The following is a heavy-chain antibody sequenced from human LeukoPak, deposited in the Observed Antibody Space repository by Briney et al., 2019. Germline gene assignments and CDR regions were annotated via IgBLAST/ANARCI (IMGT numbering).Heavy chain of an antibody. CDR3: ARHPFYYGSGSHQPYYMDV. J-gene: IGHJ6*03. Sequence: PSETLSLTCTVSGGSISSYYWGWIRQPPGKGLECIGSIYYSGSTHYNPSLKSRVTISVDTSKNQFSLKLSSVTAADTAVYYCARHPFYYGSGSHQPYYMDVWGKGTTVTISS. CDR1: GGSISSYY. D-gene: IGHD3-10*01. V-gene: IGHV4-39*01. CDR2: IYYSGST.